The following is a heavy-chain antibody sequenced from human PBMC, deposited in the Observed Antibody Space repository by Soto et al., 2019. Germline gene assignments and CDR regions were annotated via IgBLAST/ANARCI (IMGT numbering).Heavy chain of an antibody. CDR3: ARSFVVVTDFDY. CDR2: INAGNGNT. Sequence: QVQLVQSGAEEKKPGASVKVSCKASGYTFTSYAMHWVRQAPGQRLEWMGWINAGNGNTKYSQKFQGSVTITRDTSANTAYMELSSLRSEDTAVYYCARSFVVVTDFDYWGQGTLVTVSS. V-gene: IGHV1-3*05. J-gene: IGHJ4*02. CDR1: GYTFTSYA. D-gene: IGHD2-21*02.